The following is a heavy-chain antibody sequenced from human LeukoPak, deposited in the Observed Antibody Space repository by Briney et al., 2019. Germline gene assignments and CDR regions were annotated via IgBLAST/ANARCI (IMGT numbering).Heavy chain of an antibody. J-gene: IGHJ4*02. V-gene: IGHV3-7*01. CDR1: GFTFSRFW. CDR3: VRFMRGTKGGDN. Sequence: GGSLRLSCAASGFTFSRFWMNWMRQAPGKGLEWVANIKEDGREKYYVDSVWGRLTISRGNAKKSLYLQMNNLKAEYTAMYYCVRFMRGTKGGDNWGQGTLVTVSA. D-gene: IGHD3-16*01. CDR2: IKEDGREK.